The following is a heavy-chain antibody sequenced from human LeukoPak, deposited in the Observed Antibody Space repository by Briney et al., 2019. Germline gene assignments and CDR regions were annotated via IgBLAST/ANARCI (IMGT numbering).Heavy chain of an antibody. J-gene: IGHJ3*02. D-gene: IGHD2-15*01. CDR2: ISAYNGNT. CDR3: VRSGYCYGGTCHSGAFDI. CDR1: GYTFTSYG. Sequence: ASVKVFCKASGYTFTSYGISWVRQAPGQGLEWMGWISAYNGNTNYAQKLQGRITTTTDTSTSTAYMELRSLRSDDTAVYYCVRSGYCYGGTCHSGAFDIWGQGTVVTVSS. V-gene: IGHV1-18*01.